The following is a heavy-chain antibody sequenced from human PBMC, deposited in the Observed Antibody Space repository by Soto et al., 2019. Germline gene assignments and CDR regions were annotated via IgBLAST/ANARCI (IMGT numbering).Heavy chain of an antibody. CDR3: ARLGDYYQTFDY. Sequence: ETLSLTCSVSGSPISSYYWSWFRQPPGQGLEWLGYVYYTGTTTYNPSLKSRLTISLDTSKTQFSLKLGSVTAADTAVYYCARLGDYYQTFDYWGQGALVTVSS. J-gene: IGHJ4*01. D-gene: IGHD3-22*01. CDR2: VYYTGTT. CDR1: GSPISSYY. V-gene: IGHV4-59*08.